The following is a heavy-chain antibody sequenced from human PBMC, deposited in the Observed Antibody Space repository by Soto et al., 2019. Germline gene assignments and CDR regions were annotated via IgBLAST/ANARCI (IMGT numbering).Heavy chain of an antibody. Sequence: PSETLSLTCTVSGGSISSSSYYWGRIRQPPGKGLEWIGSIYYSGSTYYNPSLKSRVTISVDTSKNQFSLKLSSVTAADTAVYYCARPFIVGATDGMDVWGQGTTVTVSS. V-gene: IGHV4-39*01. CDR3: ARPFIVGATDGMDV. D-gene: IGHD1-26*01. CDR1: GGSISSSSYY. J-gene: IGHJ6*02. CDR2: IYYSGST.